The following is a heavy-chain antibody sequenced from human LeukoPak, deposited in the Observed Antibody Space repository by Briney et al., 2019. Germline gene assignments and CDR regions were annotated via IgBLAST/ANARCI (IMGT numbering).Heavy chain of an antibody. D-gene: IGHD6-19*01. J-gene: IGHJ4*02. CDR3: ARGGVFSSGWYVDY. V-gene: IGHV3-21*01. CDR2: ISSSSSHI. CDR1: GGSISSYY. Sequence: ETLSLTCTVSGGSISSYYWSWIRQPPGKGLEWVSSISSSSSHIYDADSVKGRFTISRDNAKNSLYLQMNNLGAEDTAVYYCARGGVFSSGWYVDYWGQGTLVSVS.